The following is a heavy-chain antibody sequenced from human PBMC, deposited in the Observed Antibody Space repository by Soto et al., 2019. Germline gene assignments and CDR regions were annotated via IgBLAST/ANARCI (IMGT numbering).Heavy chain of an antibody. CDR1: GGSLSDYF. V-gene: IGHV4-34*01. Sequence: PAGTLSLTCVVSGGSLSDYFWSWIRQPPGMALEWIGEINHLGSINYNPSLKSRVTMSVHTSKNQFPLTLNSVTAAATATYYCARGGISHWAYFYYMDVWDRGPTVTAS. CDR3: ARGGISHWAYFYYMDV. J-gene: IGHJ6*03. CDR2: INHLGSI. D-gene: IGHD3-16*01.